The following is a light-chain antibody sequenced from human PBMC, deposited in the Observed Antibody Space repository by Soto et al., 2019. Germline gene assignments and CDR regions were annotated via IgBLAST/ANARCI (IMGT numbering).Light chain of an antibody. CDR1: SSDVGRYKY. V-gene: IGLV2-14*01. J-gene: IGLJ2*01. Sequence: QSALTQPASVSGFPGQSITISCTGTSSDVGRYKYVCWYQQLPGRAPRLMIYEVSNRPSGVSNWFSGSKSGNTASLTISGLQAEDEGDYYCTSYSSSSTYVVFGGGTKLTVL. CDR2: EVS. CDR3: TSYSSSSTYVV.